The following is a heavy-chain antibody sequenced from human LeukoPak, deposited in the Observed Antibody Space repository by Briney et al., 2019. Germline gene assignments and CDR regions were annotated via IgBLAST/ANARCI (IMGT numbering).Heavy chain of an antibody. V-gene: IGHV4-30-4*01. CDR1: GGSISSGNYF. CDR2: VYYTGST. J-gene: IGHJ4*02. D-gene: IGHD2-21*01. CDR3: ARGSTYSPIPKY. Sequence: SETLPLTCSVSGGSISSGNYFWSWIRQPPGKGLEWIGYVYYTGSTYYNPSLKSRVTISADTSKNQFSLNLTSVTAADTALYYCARGSTYSPIPKYWGQGTLVTVSS.